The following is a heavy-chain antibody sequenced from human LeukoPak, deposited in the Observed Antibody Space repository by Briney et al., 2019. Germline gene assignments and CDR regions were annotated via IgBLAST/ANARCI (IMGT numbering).Heavy chain of an antibody. V-gene: IGHV1-2*02. D-gene: IGHD5-12*01. CDR1: GYTFTSYY. J-gene: IGHJ4*02. Sequence: ASVKVSCKASGYTFTSYYMHWVRQAPGQGLEWMGWINPNSGGTNYAQKFQGRVTMTRDTSISTAYMELSRLRSDDTAVYYCARERGYSGYDYGYYFDYWGQGTLVTVSS. CDR2: INPNSGGT. CDR3: ARERGYSGYDYGYYFDY.